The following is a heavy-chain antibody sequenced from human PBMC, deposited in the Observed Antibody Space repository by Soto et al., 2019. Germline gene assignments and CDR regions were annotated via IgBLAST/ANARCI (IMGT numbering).Heavy chain of an antibody. CDR1: GGSFSGYY. CDR2: INHSGST. Sequence: QVQLQQWGAGLLKPSETLSLTCAVYGGSFSGYYWSWIRQPPGKGLEWIGEINHSGSTNYNPSLKSRVNISVDTSNNQFSLKLSYVTAADTAVYYCARAGRITGTTSLFAYWGQGTLVTVSS. CDR3: ARAGRITGTTSLFAY. J-gene: IGHJ4*02. V-gene: IGHV4-34*01. D-gene: IGHD1-7*01.